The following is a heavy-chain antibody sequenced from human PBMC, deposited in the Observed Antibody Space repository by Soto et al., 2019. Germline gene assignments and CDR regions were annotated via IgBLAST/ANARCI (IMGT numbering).Heavy chain of an antibody. CDR1: GGTFSSYA. D-gene: IGHD6-6*01. V-gene: IGHV1-69*13. J-gene: IGHJ5*02. Sequence: SVKVSCKASGGTFSSYAISWVRQAPGQGLEWMGGIIPIFGTANYAQKFQGRVTITADESTSTAYMELSSLRSEDTAVYYCARDGSSSNWFDPWGQGTLVTVSS. CDR3: ARDGSSSNWFDP. CDR2: IIPIFGTA.